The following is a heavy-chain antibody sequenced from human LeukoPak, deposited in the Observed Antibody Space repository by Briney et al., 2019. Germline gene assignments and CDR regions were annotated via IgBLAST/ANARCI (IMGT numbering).Heavy chain of an antibody. J-gene: IGHJ4*02. D-gene: IGHD2-15*01. CDR3: ARWAFTAEVVAVTD. V-gene: IGHV4-31*03. Sequence: SETLSLTCTVSGGSTSSGGYYWSWIRQHPGKGLEWIGYIYYSGSAYYNPSLRSRVKISVDTSKNQFSLNLSSVTAADTAVYYCARWAFTAEVVAVTDWGQGTLVTVSS. CDR1: GGSTSSGGYY. CDR2: IYYSGSA.